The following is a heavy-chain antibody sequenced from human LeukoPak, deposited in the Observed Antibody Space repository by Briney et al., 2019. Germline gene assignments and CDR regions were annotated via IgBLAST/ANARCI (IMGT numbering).Heavy chain of an antibody. D-gene: IGHD4-23*01. V-gene: IGHV1-69*04. CDR3: ARVWVGGNSSYYYYGMDV. CDR2: IIPMLGIA. CDR1: GGTFSSYA. Sequence: GSSVKVSCKASGGTFSSYAISWVRQAPGQGLEWMRRIIPMLGIANYAQKFQGRVTITADKSTSTAYMELSSLRSEDTAVYYCARVWVGGNSSYYYYGMDVWGQGTTVTVSS. J-gene: IGHJ6*02.